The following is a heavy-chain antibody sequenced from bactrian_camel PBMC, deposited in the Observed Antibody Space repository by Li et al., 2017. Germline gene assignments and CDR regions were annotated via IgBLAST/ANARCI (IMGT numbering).Heavy chain of an antibody. CDR3: RLKDGVSATGLSKVTLIT. Sequence: QLVESGGGSVQSGGSLRHSCAASGYMYSRYCMGWFRQVPGKEREGVAAIDSDGSTNYADSVKGRFTISQDNAKNTLYLQMNSLKPMDTASITVRLKDGVSATGLSKVTLITGARGPRSPSP. CDR2: IDSDGST. CDR1: GYMYSRYC. D-gene: IGHD5*01. J-gene: IGHJ6*01. V-gene: IGHV3S53*01.